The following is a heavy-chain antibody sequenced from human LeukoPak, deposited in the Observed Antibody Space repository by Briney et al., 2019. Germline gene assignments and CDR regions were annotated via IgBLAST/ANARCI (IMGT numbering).Heavy chain of an antibody. J-gene: IGHJ3*02. V-gene: IGHV1-2*02. CDR1: GYTFTGYY. D-gene: IGHD3-22*01. CDR3: ARDSSGYYYSDAFDI. Sequence: ASVKVSCKASGYTFTGYYMHWVRQAPGQGLEWMGWINPNSGGTNYAQKFQGRVTMTRDTSISTAYMELSRLRSDDTAVYYCARDSSGYYYSDAFDIWGQGTMVTVSS. CDR2: INPNSGGT.